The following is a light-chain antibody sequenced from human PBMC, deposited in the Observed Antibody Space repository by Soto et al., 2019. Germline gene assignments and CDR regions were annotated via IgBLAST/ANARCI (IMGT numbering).Light chain of an antibody. V-gene: IGLV1-47*02. J-gene: IGLJ1*01. Sequence: QSVLTQPPSASGTPGQRVTISCSGSSSNIGTNYVYWYKQLPGTAPKLLIYCNDQRPSGVPDRLSGSKSGTSASLAISGLRSEDEADYYCAAWDETLIDVFGTGTKLTVL. CDR2: CND. CDR3: AAWDETLIDV. CDR1: SSNIGTNY.